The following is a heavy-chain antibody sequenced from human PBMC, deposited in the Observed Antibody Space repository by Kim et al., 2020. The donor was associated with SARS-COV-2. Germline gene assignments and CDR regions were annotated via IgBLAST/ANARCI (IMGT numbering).Heavy chain of an antibody. CDR3: ARDDLMGKPGPFDP. V-gene: IGHV3-33*01. D-gene: IGHD2-8*01. CDR2: IWFDGNNK. Sequence: GGSLRLSCAASGFIFSNFCMHWVRQAPGEGPEWVAVIWFDGNNKFYADSVKGLFTISRANAKNTLSLQLNSRRVDDTAVYYWARDDLMGKPGPFDPWGQGALVTVAS. J-gene: IGHJ5*02. CDR1: GFIFSNFC.